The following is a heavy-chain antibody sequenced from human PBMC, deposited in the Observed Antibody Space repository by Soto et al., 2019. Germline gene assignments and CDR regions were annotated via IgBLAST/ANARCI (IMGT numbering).Heavy chain of an antibody. CDR1: GFTFSNAC. CDR2: IKSKTDGGTT. CDR3: TTLKGIDFWSATYGMDV. V-gene: IGHV3-15*07. J-gene: IGHJ6*02. Sequence: EVQLVESGGGLVKPGGSLRLSCAASGFTFSNACMNWVRQAPGKGLEWVGRIKSKTDGGTTDYAAPVKGRFNISRDDSKNTLYLQMNSLRTEDTALYYCTTLKGIDFWSATYGMDVWGQGTTVTVSS. D-gene: IGHD3-3*01.